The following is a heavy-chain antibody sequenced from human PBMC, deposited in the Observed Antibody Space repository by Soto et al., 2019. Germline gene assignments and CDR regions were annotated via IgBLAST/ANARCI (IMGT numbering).Heavy chain of an antibody. J-gene: IGHJ6*02. CDR2: ISAYNGNT. V-gene: IGHV1-18*04. CDR3: ARGPLHSYGGNSHYYYYYGMDV. CDR1: GYTFTSYG. D-gene: IGHD4-17*01. Sequence: ASVKVSCKASGYTFTSYGISWVRQAPGQGLEWMGWISAYNGNTNYAQKLQGRVTMTTDTSTSTAYMELRSLRSDDTAVYYCARGPLHSYGGNSHYYYYYGMDVWGQGTTVTVSS.